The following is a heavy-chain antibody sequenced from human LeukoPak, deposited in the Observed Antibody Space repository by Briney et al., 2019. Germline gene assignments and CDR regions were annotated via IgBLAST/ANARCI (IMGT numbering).Heavy chain of an antibody. CDR2: ISGSGGST. Sequence: PGGSLRLSCAASGFTVSSNYMSWVRQAPGKGLEWVSAISGSGGSTYYADSVKGRFTISRDNSKNTLYLQMNSLRAEDTAVYYCAKSPNPHYDSSGYYSDYWGQGTLVTVSS. J-gene: IGHJ4*02. CDR1: GFTVSSNY. D-gene: IGHD3-22*01. V-gene: IGHV3-23*01. CDR3: AKSPNPHYDSSGYYSDY.